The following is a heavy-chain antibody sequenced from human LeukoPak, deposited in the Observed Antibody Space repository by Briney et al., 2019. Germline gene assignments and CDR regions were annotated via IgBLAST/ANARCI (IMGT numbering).Heavy chain of an antibody. D-gene: IGHD6-13*01. CDR3: ARGRYSRPYYFDY. Sequence: SQTLSLTCTVSGGSISSGGYYWSCIRQHPGMGLEWVGYIYYSRSTYYNPSLKSRVTISVDTSKNQFSLKLSSVTAADTAVYYCARGRYSRPYYFDYWGQGTLVTVSS. CDR2: IYYSRST. CDR1: GGSISSGGYY. V-gene: IGHV4-31*03. J-gene: IGHJ4*02.